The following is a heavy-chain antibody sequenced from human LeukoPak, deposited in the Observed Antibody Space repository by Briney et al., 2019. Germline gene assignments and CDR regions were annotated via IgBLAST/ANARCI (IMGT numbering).Heavy chain of an antibody. CDR1: GFTFSDYY. CDR2: ISGSSSYT. CDR3: ARIRGYSYGIDY. D-gene: IGHD5-18*01. J-gene: IGHJ4*02. Sequence: GGSLRLSCAASGFTFSDYYMSWIRQAPGKGLESVSYISGSSSYTNYADSVKGRFAISRDNAKNSLYLQMNSLRAEDTAVYYCARIRGYSYGIDYWGQGTLVTVSS. V-gene: IGHV3-11*03.